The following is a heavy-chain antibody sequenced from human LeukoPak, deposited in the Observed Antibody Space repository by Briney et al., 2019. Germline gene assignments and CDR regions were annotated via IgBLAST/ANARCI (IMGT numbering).Heavy chain of an antibody. V-gene: IGHV3-30*03. Sequence: PGGSLRLSCAASGFTFSNYGIHWVRQAPGKGLEWVAVISYDGSNKYYADSVKGRFTISRDNSKNTLYLQMNSLRAEDTAVYYCAIDIGGSNDYWGQGTLVTVSS. CDR1: GFTFSNYG. CDR3: AIDIGGSNDY. D-gene: IGHD3-16*01. CDR2: ISYDGSNK. J-gene: IGHJ4*02.